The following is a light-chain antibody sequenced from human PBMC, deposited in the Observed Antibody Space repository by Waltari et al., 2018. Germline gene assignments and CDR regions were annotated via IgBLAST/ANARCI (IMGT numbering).Light chain of an antibody. CDR1: SSDVGGYEY. V-gene: IGLV2-14*01. CDR2: EVR. CDR3: SSVTRSSTWV. Sequence: QSALTQPASVSGSPGQSITISCTGTSSDVGGYEYVSWYQQYPGKAPKLMIYEVRNRPSGVSNRFTGSKAGTTASLTISGLQAEDEADYYCSSVTRSSTWVFGGGTKLTVL. J-gene: IGLJ3*02.